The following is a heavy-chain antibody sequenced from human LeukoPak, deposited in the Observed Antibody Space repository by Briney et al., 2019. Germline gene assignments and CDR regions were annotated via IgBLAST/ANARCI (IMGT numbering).Heavy chain of an antibody. J-gene: IGHJ6*02. D-gene: IGHD2-2*01. V-gene: IGHV3-33*06. CDR2: IWYDGSNK. CDR3: AKSTSPLYYYYGMDV. Sequence: GGSLRLSCAASGFTFGSYGMHWVRQAPGKGLEWVAVIWYDGSNKYYADSVKGRFTISRDNSKNTLYLQMNSLRAEDTAVYYCAKSTSPLYYYYGMDVWGQGTTVTVSS. CDR1: GFTFGSYG.